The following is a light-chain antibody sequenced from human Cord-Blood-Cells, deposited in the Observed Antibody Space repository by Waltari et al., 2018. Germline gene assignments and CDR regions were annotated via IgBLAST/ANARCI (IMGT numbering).Light chain of an antibody. Sequence: QPVLTQPPSASGPPGQRVTISCSGNSSPLGRKYVCWYQQLPGTAPNLLIYRKSQRPAGVPDRISGSKSGTAASLAISGLRSEDDADYYCAAWHDSLSGYVFGTGTKVTVL. V-gene: IGLV1-47*01. CDR3: AAWHDSLSGYV. J-gene: IGLJ1*01. CDR1: SSPLGRKY. CDR2: RKS.